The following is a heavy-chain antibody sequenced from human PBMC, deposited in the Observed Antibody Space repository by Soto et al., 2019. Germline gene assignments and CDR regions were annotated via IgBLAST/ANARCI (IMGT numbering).Heavy chain of an antibody. CDR1: GFTFSSYE. J-gene: IGHJ4*02. D-gene: IGHD1-26*01. CDR3: PRVGVVGAMSLDV. CDR2: ISSNGRTI. V-gene: IGHV3-48*03. Sequence: EVHLVESGGGLVQPGGSLRLSCAASGFTFSSYEMNWGRQDPGKGLEWVSNISSNGRTIDYADSVKGRFTISRDNAKKSLYLQLNSLRAEDPAVYYCPRVGVVGAMSLDVWGQGTLVTVSS.